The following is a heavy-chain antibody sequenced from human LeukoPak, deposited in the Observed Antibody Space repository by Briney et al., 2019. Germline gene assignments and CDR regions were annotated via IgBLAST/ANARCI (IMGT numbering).Heavy chain of an antibody. CDR3: ARVTQNFWRNYYYMDV. CDR1: GYTFTSYG. V-gene: IGHV1-18*01. Sequence: ASVKVSCKASGYTFTSYGISWVRQAPGQGLEWMGWISAYNGNTNYAQKLQGRVTMTTDTSTSTAYMELRSLRSDDTAVYYCARVTQNFWRNYYYMDVWGKGTTVTVSS. CDR2: ISAYNGNT. D-gene: IGHD3-3*01. J-gene: IGHJ6*03.